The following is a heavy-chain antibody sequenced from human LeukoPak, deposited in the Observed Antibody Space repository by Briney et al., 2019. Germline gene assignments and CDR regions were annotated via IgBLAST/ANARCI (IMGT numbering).Heavy chain of an antibody. D-gene: IGHD1-20*01. CDR1: GFAFSSYS. CDR2: ISSGSRTI. J-gene: IGHJ4*02. CDR3: VRESITGHRYFDC. V-gene: IGHV3-48*01. Sequence: PGGSLRLSCAASGFAFSSYSMNWVRQAPGMGLECISYISSGSRTIYYADFVEGRFTISRDNGKNSLYLLLDSLSADDTAVYFCVRESITGHRYFDCWGQGTLITVSS.